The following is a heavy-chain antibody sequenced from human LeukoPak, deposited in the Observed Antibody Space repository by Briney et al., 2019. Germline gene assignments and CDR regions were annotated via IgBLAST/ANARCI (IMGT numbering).Heavy chain of an antibody. CDR2: INPNSGGT. V-gene: IGHV1-2*04. CDR3: ARVSSHYCGGDCAPYYGMDV. Sequence: ASVKVSCKASGYTFTGYYMHWVRQAPGQGLEWMGWINPNSGGTNYAQKFQGWVTMTRDTSISTAHMELSRLRSDDTAVYYCARVSSHYCGGDCAPYYGMDVWGQGTTVTVSS. J-gene: IGHJ6*02. CDR1: GYTFTGYY. D-gene: IGHD2-21*02.